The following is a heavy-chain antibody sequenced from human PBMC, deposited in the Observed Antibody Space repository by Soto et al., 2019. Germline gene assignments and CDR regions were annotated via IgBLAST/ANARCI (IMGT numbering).Heavy chain of an antibody. J-gene: IGHJ5*02. D-gene: IGHD1-7*01. V-gene: IGHV4-59*12. Sequence: SETLSLTCTVSGGSISSNYWTWIRQPPGKGLEWIGYVYNSGNTHYNPSLKSRVTVSVDTSRNQFFLTLRSVSAADSAVYHCGREGGETWDYEASWGQGTPVTVSS. CDR2: VYNSGNT. CDR3: GREGGETWDYEAS. CDR1: GGSISSNY.